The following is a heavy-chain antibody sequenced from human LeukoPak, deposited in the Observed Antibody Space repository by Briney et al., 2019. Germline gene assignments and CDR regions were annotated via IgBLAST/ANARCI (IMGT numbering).Heavy chain of an antibody. D-gene: IGHD2-15*01. J-gene: IGHJ4*02. CDR1: GFTFSSYS. CDR2: IDQDGSEK. Sequence: GGSLRLSCAASGFTFSSYSMNWVRQAPGKGLEWVANIDQDGSEKYYAESVKGRFTISRDNAKNSLYLQINSLRADDTAVYYCARPELPGWSVLFDFWGQGTLVTVPS. CDR3: ARPELPGWSVLFDF. V-gene: IGHV3-7*01.